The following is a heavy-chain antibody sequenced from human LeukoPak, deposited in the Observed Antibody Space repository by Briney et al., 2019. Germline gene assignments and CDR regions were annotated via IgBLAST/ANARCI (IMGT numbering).Heavy chain of an antibody. Sequence: SETLSLTCAVYGVSFSGYYWSWIRQPPGKGLEWIGEINHSGSTNYNPSLKSRVTISVDTSKNQFSLKLSSVTAADTAVYYCARFAALPFDYWGQGILVTVSS. CDR1: GVSFSGYY. V-gene: IGHV4-34*01. J-gene: IGHJ4*02. CDR3: ARFAALPFDY. CDR2: INHSGST. D-gene: IGHD6-6*01.